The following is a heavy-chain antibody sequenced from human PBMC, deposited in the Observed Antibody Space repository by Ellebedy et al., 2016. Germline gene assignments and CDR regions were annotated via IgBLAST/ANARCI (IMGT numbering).Heavy chain of an antibody. J-gene: IGHJ4*02. V-gene: IGHV4-4*08. D-gene: IGHD4-17*01. CDR1: GASITNYY. CDR3: ARNGDYALKD. CDR2: VSNSGTV. Sequence: SETLSLTCTVPGASITNYYWSWIRQPPGRGLEWIGCVSNSGTVNYNPSLKSRVTISVDTSQNQFSLKVTSVTAADTAVYYCARNGDYALKDWGQGTLVTVSS.